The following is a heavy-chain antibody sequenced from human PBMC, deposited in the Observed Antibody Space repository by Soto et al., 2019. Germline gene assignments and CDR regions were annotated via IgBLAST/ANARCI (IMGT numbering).Heavy chain of an antibody. J-gene: IGHJ6*03. CDR2: IWYDGSNK. D-gene: IGHD3-3*01. CDR1: VFTFSSYC. CDR3: ARGEENDFWSGYYTDYYYMDV. V-gene: IGHV3-33*01. Sequence: GGSMRLSCSASVFTFSSYCMHWVRQAPGKGLEWVAVIWYDGSNKYYADSVKGRFTISRDNSKNTLYLQMNSLRAEDTAVYYCARGEENDFWSGYYTDYYYMDVWGKGTTVTVSS.